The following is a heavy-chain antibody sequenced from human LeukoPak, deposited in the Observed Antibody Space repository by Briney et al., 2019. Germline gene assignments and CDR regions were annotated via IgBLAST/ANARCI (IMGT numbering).Heavy chain of an antibody. CDR2: IDWDDDK. D-gene: IGHD2-2*03. Sequence: ESGPTLVNPTQTLTLTCTFSGFSLSTSGMCVSWIRQPPGKALEWLARIDWDDDKYYSTSLKTRLTISKDTSKNQVVLTMTNMDPVDTATYYCARTELDIVVVPAAYYFDYWGQGTLVTVSS. V-gene: IGHV2-70*11. J-gene: IGHJ4*02. CDR3: ARTELDIVVVPAAYYFDY. CDR1: GFSLSTSGMC.